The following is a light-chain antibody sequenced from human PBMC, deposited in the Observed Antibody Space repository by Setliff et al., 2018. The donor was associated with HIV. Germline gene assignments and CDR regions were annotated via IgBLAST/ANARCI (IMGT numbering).Light chain of an antibody. Sequence: QSVLTQPASVSGSPGQSITISCTGTSSDVGGYNYVSWCQQHPGKAPKLMISDVSNRPSGVSNRFSGSKSGNTASLTISGLQAEDEADYYCSSYTSSTPLYVFGTGTKVTVL. J-gene: IGLJ1*01. CDR1: SSDVGGYNY. CDR2: DVS. CDR3: SSYTSSTPLYV. V-gene: IGLV2-14*03.